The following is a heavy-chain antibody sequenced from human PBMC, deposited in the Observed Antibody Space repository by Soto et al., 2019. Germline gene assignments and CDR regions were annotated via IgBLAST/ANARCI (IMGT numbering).Heavy chain of an antibody. Sequence: QVQLVQSGAEVKKPGASVKLSCRTSGYTFTHYYIHWVRQAPGQGLEWLAIINPASGSTNYAQDFQGRVTLTMDTSTTTVYMELSGLRADDTAIFYGARDLAAGDHWGQGTLVTVSS. D-gene: IGHD6-13*01. CDR2: INPASGST. V-gene: IGHV1-46*01. J-gene: IGHJ4*02. CDR3: ARDLAAGDH. CDR1: GYTFTHYY.